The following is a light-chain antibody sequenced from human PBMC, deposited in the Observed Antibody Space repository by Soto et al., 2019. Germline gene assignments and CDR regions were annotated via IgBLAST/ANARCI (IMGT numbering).Light chain of an antibody. CDR3: QKYNSAPLT. J-gene: IGKJ4*01. V-gene: IGKV1-27*01. Sequence: DIQMTQSPSSLSASFGDRVTMTCRASQGIGIYLAWFQQGPGNTPKLLIYAASTLQSGVPSRFSGSGSGTDFTLTISSLQPEDVATYYCQKYNSAPLTFGGGTRVEIK. CDR1: QGIGIY. CDR2: AAS.